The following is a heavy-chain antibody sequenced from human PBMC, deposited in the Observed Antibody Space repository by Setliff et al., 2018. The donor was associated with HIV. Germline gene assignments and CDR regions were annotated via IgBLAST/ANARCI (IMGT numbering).Heavy chain of an antibody. D-gene: IGHD3-3*01. Sequence: SETLSLTCAVYGGSFSAYYWTWIRQPPGKGLEWIGEINHSGSTYYNPSLRSRVTLSVDTSKKQFSLKLSSITAADTAVYYCARRPLFGVVIASVAKMEFDYWGQGTLVTAPQ. CDR3: ARRPLFGVVIASVAKMEFDY. CDR1: GGSFSAYY. V-gene: IGHV4-34*01. CDR2: INHSGST. J-gene: IGHJ4*02.